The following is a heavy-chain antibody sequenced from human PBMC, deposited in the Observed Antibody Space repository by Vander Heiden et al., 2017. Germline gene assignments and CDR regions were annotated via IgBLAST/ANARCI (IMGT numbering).Heavy chain of an antibody. Sequence: QVQLQESGPGLVTPSETLSLTCTVSAGSISGYYWTWIRQPAGRGLEWIGRIYSSGSTNYYPSLKSRVTMSLDTSKNQFSLKVNSVTAADTAVYYCARGVYESSGYYLDFWSPGTLVTVSS. CDR2: IYSSGST. J-gene: IGHJ4*02. CDR1: AGSISGYY. V-gene: IGHV4-4*07. CDR3: ARGVYESSGYYLDF. D-gene: IGHD3-22*01.